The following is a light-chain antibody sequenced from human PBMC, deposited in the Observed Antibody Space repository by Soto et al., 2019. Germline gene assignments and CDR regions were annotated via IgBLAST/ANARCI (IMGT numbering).Light chain of an antibody. Sequence: DIQMTQSPSSLSASVGDRVTITCQASEDISNYLNWYQQKPGKAPELLIYDASNLETGVPSRFSGSGSGTDFTFTISSLQPEDVATYYCQHYDNLPFTFGPGTKVDIK. J-gene: IGKJ3*01. CDR2: DAS. CDR3: QHYDNLPFT. V-gene: IGKV1-33*01. CDR1: EDISNY.